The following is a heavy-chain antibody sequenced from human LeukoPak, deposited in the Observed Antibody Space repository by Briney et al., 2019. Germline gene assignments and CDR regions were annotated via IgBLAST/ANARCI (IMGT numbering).Heavy chain of an antibody. Sequence: GGSLRLSCAASGFTVSSNYMSWVRQAPGKGLEWVSVIYSGGSTYYADSVKGRFTISRDNSKNTLYLQMNSLRAEDTAVYYCAKDDGGQQGYYMDVWGKGTTVTVSS. J-gene: IGHJ6*03. CDR1: GFTVSSNY. D-gene: IGHD6-13*01. V-gene: IGHV3-53*05. CDR2: IYSGGST. CDR3: AKDDGGQQGYYMDV.